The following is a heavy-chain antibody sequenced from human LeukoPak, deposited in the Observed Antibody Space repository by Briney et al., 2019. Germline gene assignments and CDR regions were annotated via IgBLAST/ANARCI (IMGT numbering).Heavy chain of an antibody. Sequence: GGSLRLSCAASGFTFDDYAMHWVRQAPGKGLEWVSLISGDGGSTYYADSVKGRFTISRDNSKNSLYLQMNSLRTEDTALYYCAKQEMATGHHYYYYMDVWGKGTTVTVSS. V-gene: IGHV3-43*02. CDR2: ISGDGGST. D-gene: IGHD5-24*01. CDR3: AKQEMATGHHYYYYMDV. CDR1: GFTFDDYA. J-gene: IGHJ6*03.